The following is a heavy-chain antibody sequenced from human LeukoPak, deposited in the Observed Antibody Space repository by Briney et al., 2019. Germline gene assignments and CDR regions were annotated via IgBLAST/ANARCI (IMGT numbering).Heavy chain of an antibody. Sequence: ASVKVSCKASGYTLTSYYIHWVRQAPGQGLEWMAIINPSSSSTTYAQKFQGRVTMTRDMSTSTVYMELSSLRSEDTAVYYCATKGGYELRYFDWLFPFDYWGQGTLVTVSS. CDR1: GYTLTSYY. CDR2: INPSSSST. CDR3: ATKGGYELRYFDWLFPFDY. J-gene: IGHJ4*02. D-gene: IGHD3-9*01. V-gene: IGHV1-46*01.